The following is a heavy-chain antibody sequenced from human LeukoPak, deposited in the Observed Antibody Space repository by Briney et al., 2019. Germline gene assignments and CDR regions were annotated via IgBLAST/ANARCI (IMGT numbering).Heavy chain of an antibody. CDR1: GGSISSGGNY. Sequence: PSETLSLTCTVSGGSISSGGNYWSWIRQHPGKGLEWIGYIYYTGSTNNNPSLKSRITQSVDTSKNQFSLRLSSVTAAETAVYYCARRVGKYPTYYFDYWGQGTLVTVSS. CDR3: ARRVGKYPTYYFDY. J-gene: IGHJ4*02. D-gene: IGHD1-1*01. V-gene: IGHV4-31*03. CDR2: IYYTGST.